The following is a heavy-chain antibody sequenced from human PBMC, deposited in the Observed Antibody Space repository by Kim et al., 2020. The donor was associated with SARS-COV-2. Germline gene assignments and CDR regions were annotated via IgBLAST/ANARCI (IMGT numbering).Heavy chain of an antibody. D-gene: IGHD2-15*01. J-gene: IGHJ5*02. CDR2: IYYSGST. V-gene: IGHV4-31*03. Sequence: SETLSLTCTVSGGSISSGGYYWSWIRQHPGKGLEWIGYIYYSGSTYYNPSLKSRVTISVDTSKNQFSLKLSSVTAADTAVYYCAREGIYCSGGSCYSPAVDPWGQGTLVTVSS. CDR3: AREGIYCSGGSCYSPAVDP. CDR1: GGSISSGGYY.